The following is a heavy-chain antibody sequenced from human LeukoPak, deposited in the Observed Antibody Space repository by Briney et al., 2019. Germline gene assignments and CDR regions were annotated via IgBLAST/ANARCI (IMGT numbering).Heavy chain of an antibody. CDR3: AKRSVGSGWNFDY. V-gene: IGHV3-23*01. CDR2: ISGNGGST. J-gene: IGHJ4*02. CDR1: GFTFSSYG. Sequence: GGSLRLSCAASGFTFSSYGMSWVRQAPGKGLEWVSAISGNGGSTYYADSVKGRFTISRDNSKNTLYLQMNSLRAEDTAVYYCAKRSVGSGWNFDYWGQGTLVTVSS. D-gene: IGHD6-19*01.